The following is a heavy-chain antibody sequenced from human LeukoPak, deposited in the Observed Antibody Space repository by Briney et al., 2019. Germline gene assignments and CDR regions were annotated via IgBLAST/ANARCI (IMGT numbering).Heavy chain of an antibody. V-gene: IGHV5-10-1*01. D-gene: IGHD2-15*01. Sequence: GESLKISCKGSGYSFTTYWISWVRQMPGKGLEWMGRIDPSDSYTNYSPSSQGHVTISADKSISTAYLQWSSLKASDTAMYYCARQDCSGGSCDVAFDIWGQGTMVTVSS. CDR1: GYSFTTYW. CDR2: IDPSDSYT. J-gene: IGHJ3*02. CDR3: ARQDCSGGSCDVAFDI.